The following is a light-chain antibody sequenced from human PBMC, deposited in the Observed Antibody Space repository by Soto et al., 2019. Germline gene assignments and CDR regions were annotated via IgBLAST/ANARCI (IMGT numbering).Light chain of an antibody. CDR3: SSYTTSSTVV. CDR1: SSDVGAYGY. Sequence: QSVLTQPASVSGSPGQSITISCTGTSSDVGAYGYVSWYQQHPGKAPKLMIYEVSYRPSGVSNRFSGSKSGNAASLTISGLQAEDEADYYCSSYTTSSTVVFGGGTKLTDL. J-gene: IGLJ2*01. V-gene: IGLV2-14*01. CDR2: EVS.